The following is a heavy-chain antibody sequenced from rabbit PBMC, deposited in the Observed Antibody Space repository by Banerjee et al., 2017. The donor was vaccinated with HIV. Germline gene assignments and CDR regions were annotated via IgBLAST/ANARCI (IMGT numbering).Heavy chain of an antibody. CDR3: ARADSGYGGYNYGSHTRLDL. Sequence: QSLEESGGDLVKPGASLTLTCTASGFSFSSSYYIYWVRQAPGKGLEWIACIYFSSGSIWYANWAKGRFTISKTSSTTVTLQMTSLTAADTATYFCARADSGYGGYNYGSHTRLDLWGPGTLVTVS. D-gene: IGHD1-1*01. J-gene: IGHJ3*01. CDR2: IYFSSGSI. V-gene: IGHV1S40*01. CDR1: GFSFSSSYY.